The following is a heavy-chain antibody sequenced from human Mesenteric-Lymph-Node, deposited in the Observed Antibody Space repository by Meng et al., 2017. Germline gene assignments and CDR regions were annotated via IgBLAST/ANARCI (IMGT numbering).Heavy chain of an antibody. D-gene: IGHD4-17*01. CDR3: ARAYDSDY. J-gene: IGHJ4*02. CDR1: GYSFTSHG. Sequence: QVQLVQTGAEVKKAGACGSVSCKASGYSFTSHGIIWVRQAPGQGLEWMGWISTYNGNTNYAQKSQGRDTMTTDTSTTTSYMELRSLRSDDTAVYYCARAYDSDYWGQGTLVTVSS. CDR2: ISTYNGNT. V-gene: IGHV1-18*01.